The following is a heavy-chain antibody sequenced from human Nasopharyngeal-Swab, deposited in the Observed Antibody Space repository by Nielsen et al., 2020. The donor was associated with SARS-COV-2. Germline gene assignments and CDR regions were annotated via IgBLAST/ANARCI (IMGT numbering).Heavy chain of an antibody. CDR2: ISSSSNYI. CDR1: GFTFNMYS. J-gene: IGHJ3*02. CDR3: AKETTYYYDSSGWGAFDI. V-gene: IGHV3-21*01. Sequence: GESLKISCVTSGFTFNMYSMHWVRQAPGKGLEWVSSISSSSNYIYYGDSVKGRFTISRDNTQKSLYLEMNSLRVEDTAVYYCAKETTYYYDSSGWGAFDIWGQGTMVTVSS. D-gene: IGHD3-22*01.